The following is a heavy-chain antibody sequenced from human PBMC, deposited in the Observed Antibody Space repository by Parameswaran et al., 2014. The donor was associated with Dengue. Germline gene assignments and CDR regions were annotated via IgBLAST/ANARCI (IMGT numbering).Heavy chain of an antibody. CDR3: ASNLRQTPLDRYFDL. D-gene: IGHD1-14*01. Sequence: RWIRQPPGKGLEWIGEINHSGSTNYNPSLKSRVTISVDTSKNQFSLKLSSVTAADTAVYYCASNLRQTPLDRYFDLWGRGTLVTVSS. V-gene: IGHV4-34*01. CDR2: INHSGST. J-gene: IGHJ2*01.